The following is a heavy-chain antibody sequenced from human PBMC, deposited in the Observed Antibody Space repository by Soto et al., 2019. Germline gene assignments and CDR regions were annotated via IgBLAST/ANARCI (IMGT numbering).Heavy chain of an antibody. CDR3: XXXRIVVVGSRAYYGXXX. V-gene: IGHV1-69*01. CDR1: GGTPSNSA. Sequence: QVHLLLQSGAEVKKPGSSVKVSCKASGGTPSNSAISWVRQAPGQGLEWMGGIIPVFGLVKYAQNFQGRVTITADESTNTAYMELSSLRPEDTAVYXXXXXRIVVVGSRAYYGXXXWGQXT. CDR2: IIPVFGLV. J-gene: IGHJ6*01. D-gene: IGHD3-22*01.